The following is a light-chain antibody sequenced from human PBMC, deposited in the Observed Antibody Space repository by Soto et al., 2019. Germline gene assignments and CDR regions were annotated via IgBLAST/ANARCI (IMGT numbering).Light chain of an antibody. CDR1: KLGHNF. CDR2: QDT. CDR3: QAWDSSTATYV. J-gene: IGLJ1*01. V-gene: IGLV3-1*01. Sequence: SYELTQPPSVSVSPGQTASITCSGDKLGHNFACWYRQKPGQSPVLVIYQDTKRPSGIPERFSGSNSGNTATLTISGTQAMDEADYYCQAWDSSTATYVFGTGTKVTVL.